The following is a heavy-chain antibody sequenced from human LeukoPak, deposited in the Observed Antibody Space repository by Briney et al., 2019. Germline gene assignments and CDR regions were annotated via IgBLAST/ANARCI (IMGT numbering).Heavy chain of an antibody. V-gene: IGHV1-2*02. Sequence: ASVKVSCKASGYTFSDYYMHWVRQAPGQGLEWMGWINPNSGGTDYAQKFQGRVTMTRVTSISTAYMELSRLRSDDTAVYYCARLGHYDFWNGDYWGQGTLVTVSS. J-gene: IGHJ4*02. CDR2: INPNSGGT. D-gene: IGHD3-3*01. CDR1: GYTFSDYY. CDR3: ARLGHYDFWNGDY.